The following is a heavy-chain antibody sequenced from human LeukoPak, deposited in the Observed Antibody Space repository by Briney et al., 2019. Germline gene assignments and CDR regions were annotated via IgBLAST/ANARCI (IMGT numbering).Heavy chain of an antibody. D-gene: IGHD3-10*01. V-gene: IGHV1-69*05. CDR2: IIPVFGTA. CDR1: GGTFNSHV. J-gene: IGHJ5*02. Sequence: SMKVSCKASGGTFNSHVISWLRQAPGQGLEWMGGIIPVFGTASYAEKFQGRVTITTDESTTTAYMEMSSLTSEDTAVYYCARGYYYGSESYWHTKWFDPWGQGTLVTVSS. CDR3: ARGYYYGSESYWHTKWFDP.